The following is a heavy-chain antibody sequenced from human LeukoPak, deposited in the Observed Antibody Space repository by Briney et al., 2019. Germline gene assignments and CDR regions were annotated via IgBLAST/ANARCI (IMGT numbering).Heavy chain of an antibody. V-gene: IGHV4-34*01. CDR3: ARASGYSSGWYAVPDFDY. Sequence: SETLSLTCAVYGGSFSGYYWSWIRQPAGKGLEWIGEINHSGSTNYNPSLKSRVTISVDTSKNQFSLKLSSVTAADTAVYYCARASGYSSGWYAVPDFDYWGQGTLVTVSS. D-gene: IGHD6-19*01. CDR1: GGSFSGYY. CDR2: INHSGST. J-gene: IGHJ4*02.